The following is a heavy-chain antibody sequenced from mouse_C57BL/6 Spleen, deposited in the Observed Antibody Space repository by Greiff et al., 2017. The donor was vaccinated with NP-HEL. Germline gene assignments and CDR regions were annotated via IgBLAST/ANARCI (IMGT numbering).Heavy chain of an antibody. J-gene: IGHJ4*01. CDR3: ARWGSNYGQYYAMDY. CDR2: IDPSDSET. Sequence: QVQLQQSGAELVRPGSSVKLSCKASGYTFTSYWMHWVKQRPIQGLEWIGNIDPSDSETHYNQKFKDKATLTVDKSSSTAYMQLSSLTSEDSAVYYCARWGSNYGQYYAMDYWGQGTSVTVSS. CDR1: GYTFTSYW. D-gene: IGHD2-5*01. V-gene: IGHV1-52*01.